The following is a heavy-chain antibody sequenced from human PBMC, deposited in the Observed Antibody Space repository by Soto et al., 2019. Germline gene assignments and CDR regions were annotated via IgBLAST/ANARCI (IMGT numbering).Heavy chain of an antibody. CDR2: IYHSGST. Sequence: QLQLQESGSGLVKPSQTLSLTCAVSGGSISSGGYSWSWIRQPPGKGLEWIGYIYHSGSTYYNPSPQSRVTISVDTSKNQFSLKLSSGPAADTAVYYRARVPGPWGQGTLVTVSS. CDR1: GGSISSGGYS. D-gene: IGHD3-10*01. V-gene: IGHV4-30-2*01. J-gene: IGHJ5*02. CDR3: ARVPGP.